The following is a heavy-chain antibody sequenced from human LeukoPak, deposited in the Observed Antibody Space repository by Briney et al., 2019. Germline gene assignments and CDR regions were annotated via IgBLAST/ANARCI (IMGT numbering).Heavy chain of an antibody. Sequence: SETLSLTCTVSGGSMSGYYWSWIRQPPGKGLEWIGFIYTFGSTKYNPSLKSRVTISGDMSRGQFSLKLTSVTAADTAVYFCARQGGYCSASRCPGGFHYMDVWGKGTTVAVSS. CDR2: IYTFGST. D-gene: IGHD2-15*01. V-gene: IGHV4-4*09. CDR3: ARQGGYCSASRCPGGFHYMDV. J-gene: IGHJ6*03. CDR1: GGSMSGYY.